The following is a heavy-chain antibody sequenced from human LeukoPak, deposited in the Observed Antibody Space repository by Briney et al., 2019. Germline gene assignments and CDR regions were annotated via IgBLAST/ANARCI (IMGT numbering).Heavy chain of an antibody. Sequence: XMGWVSAYNGNTNYAQKLQGRVTMTTDTSTSTAYMELRSLRSDDTAVYYCARDNSGYDYVGDYWGQGTLVTVSS. D-gene: IGHD5-12*01. V-gene: IGHV1-18*01. J-gene: IGHJ4*02. CDR3: ARDNSGYDYVGDY. CDR2: VSAYNGNT.